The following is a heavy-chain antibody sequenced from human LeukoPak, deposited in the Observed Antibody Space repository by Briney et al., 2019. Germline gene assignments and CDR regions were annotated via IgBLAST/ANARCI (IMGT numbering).Heavy chain of an antibody. Sequence: GGSLRLSCTASGFTFGDYAMSWVRQAPGKGLEWVGFIRSIAYGCTTEYAASVKGRFTISRDDSKSIAYLQMNSLKTEDTAVYYCTVLNYYDSSGYSPYYYYYYMDVWGKGTTVTVSS. V-gene: IGHV3-49*04. CDR3: TVLNYYDSSGYSPYYYYYYMDV. CDR2: IRSIAYGCTT. D-gene: IGHD3-22*01. CDR1: GFTFGDYA. J-gene: IGHJ6*03.